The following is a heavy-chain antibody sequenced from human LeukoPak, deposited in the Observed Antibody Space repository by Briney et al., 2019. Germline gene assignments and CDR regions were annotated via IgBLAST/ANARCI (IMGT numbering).Heavy chain of an antibody. CDR2: VHDSGST. J-gene: IGHJ5*02. CDR1: GDSISSGGYS. CDR3: ARVVAAAGNNWFDP. V-gene: IGHV4-30-4*07. Sequence: SETLSLTCAVSGDSISSGGYSWSWIRQTPGKGLEWIAYVHDSGSTYNNPSLKTRLSISIDTSKNQFSLKLNSVTAADTAVYYCARVVAAAGNNWFDPWGQGTLVTVSS. D-gene: IGHD6-13*01.